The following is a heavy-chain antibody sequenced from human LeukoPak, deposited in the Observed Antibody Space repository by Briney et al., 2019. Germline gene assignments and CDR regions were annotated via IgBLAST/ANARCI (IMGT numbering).Heavy chain of an antibody. CDR3: AREGGGDEGDYYYDSSGYLDY. Sequence: PSETLSLTCTVSGYSISSGYYWGWIRQPPGKGLEWIGSIYHSGSTYYNPSLKSRVTISVDTSKNQFSLKLSSVTAADTAVYYCAREGGGDEGDYYYDSSGYLDYWGQGTLVTVSS. V-gene: IGHV4-38-2*02. CDR1: GYSISSGYY. CDR2: IYHSGST. D-gene: IGHD3-22*01. J-gene: IGHJ4*02.